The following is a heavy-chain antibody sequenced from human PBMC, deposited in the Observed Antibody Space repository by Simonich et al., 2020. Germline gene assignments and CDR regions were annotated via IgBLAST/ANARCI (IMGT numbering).Heavy chain of an antibody. J-gene: IGHJ4*02. D-gene: IGHD3-10*01. CDR1: GFTFSVSA. V-gene: IGHV3-73*02. Sequence: EVQLVESGGGFVPPGGSLKLSCAASGFTFSVSAMHWIRQGSGKGLELFDRIRSKANSYATAYAALVKGRFTISRDDSKNTEYLQMNSLKTEDTAVYYCTRFDYYSSGSYYFDYWGQGTLVTVSS. CDR3: TRFDYYSSGSYYFDY. CDR2: IRSKANSYAT.